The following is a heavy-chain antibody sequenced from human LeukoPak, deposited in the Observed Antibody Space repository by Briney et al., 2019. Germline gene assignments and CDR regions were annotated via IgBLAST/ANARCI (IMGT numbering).Heavy chain of an antibody. D-gene: IGHD3-10*01. CDR2: IYYSGRT. CDR3: ARRGGANWFDP. CDR1: GFTFSSYT. J-gene: IGHJ5*02. V-gene: IGHV4-39*01. Sequence: GSLRLSCAASGFTFSSYTMNWVRQPPGKGLEWIGSIYYSGRTYYNPSLKSRVTISVDTSKNQFSLKLSSVAAADTAVYYCARRGGANWFDPWGQGTLVTVSS.